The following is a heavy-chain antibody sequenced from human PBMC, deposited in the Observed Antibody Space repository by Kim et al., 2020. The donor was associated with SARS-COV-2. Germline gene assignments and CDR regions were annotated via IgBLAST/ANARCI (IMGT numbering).Heavy chain of an antibody. V-gene: IGHV3-49*04. CDR1: GFTFGDYA. D-gene: IGHD4-17*01. CDR2: IRSKAYGGTT. J-gene: IGHJ6*02. CDR3: TRAAYGFSNYYYYGMDV. Sequence: GGSLRLSCTASGFTFGDYAMSWVRQAPGKGLEWVGFIRSKAYGGTTEYAASVKSRFTISRDDSKSIAYLQMNSLKTEDTAVYYCTRAAYGFSNYYYYGMDVWGQGTTVTVSS.